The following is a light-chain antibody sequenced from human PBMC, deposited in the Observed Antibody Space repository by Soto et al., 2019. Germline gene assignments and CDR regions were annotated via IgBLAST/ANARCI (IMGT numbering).Light chain of an antibody. J-gene: IGKJ1*01. CDR2: DAS. Sequence: EIVLTQSPATLSLSPGERATLSCRASQSISSYLAWYQQKPGQAPRLLIYDASTRATGIPARFSGSGSGTDFSLTISSLEPEDVAVYYCQQRGNRPPWTFGQGTKLEIK. V-gene: IGKV3-11*01. CDR1: QSISSY. CDR3: QQRGNRPPWT.